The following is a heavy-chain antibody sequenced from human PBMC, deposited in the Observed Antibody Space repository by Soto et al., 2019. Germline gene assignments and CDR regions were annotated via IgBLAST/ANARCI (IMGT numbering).Heavy chain of an antibody. CDR3: ARREAFDWLTMDV. CDR2: IYYSGFT. CDR1: GGSISSYY. D-gene: IGHD3-9*01. V-gene: IGHV4-59*01. Sequence: SETLSLTCTVSGGSISSYYWSWIRQPPGKGLEWIGYIYYSGFTNYNPSLKSRVTISVDTSKNQFSLKLSSVTAADTAVYYCARREAFDWLTMDVWGKGTTVTVSS. J-gene: IGHJ6*03.